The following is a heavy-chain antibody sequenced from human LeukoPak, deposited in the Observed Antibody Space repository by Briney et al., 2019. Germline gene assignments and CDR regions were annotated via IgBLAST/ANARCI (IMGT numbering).Heavy chain of an antibody. CDR2: FFLKGST. Sequence: SETLSLTCTVSGYSITSAYYWGWIRQPPGKGLEWIGSFFLKGSTYYNPSLKSRVTISVDTSKNQFSLKLSSVTAADTAVYYCARGSRLTRYCSGGSCYKNWFDPWGQGTLVTVSS. J-gene: IGHJ5*02. CDR1: GYSITSAYY. CDR3: ARGSRLTRYCSGGSCYKNWFDP. D-gene: IGHD2-15*01. V-gene: IGHV4-38-2*02.